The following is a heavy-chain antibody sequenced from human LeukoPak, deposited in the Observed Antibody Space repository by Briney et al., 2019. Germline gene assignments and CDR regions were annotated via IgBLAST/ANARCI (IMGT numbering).Heavy chain of an antibody. CDR3: ASDREYYYGSGSFYPYYFDY. J-gene: IGHJ4*02. CDR1: GFTFSSYA. V-gene: IGHV3-30-3*01. D-gene: IGHD3-10*01. CDR2: ISYDGSNK. Sequence: GGSLRLSCAASGFTFSSYAMHWVRQAPGKGLEWVAVISYDGSNKYYADSVKGRFTISRDNSKNTLYLQMNSLRAEDTAVYYCASDREYYYGSGSFYPYYFDYWGQGTLVTVSS.